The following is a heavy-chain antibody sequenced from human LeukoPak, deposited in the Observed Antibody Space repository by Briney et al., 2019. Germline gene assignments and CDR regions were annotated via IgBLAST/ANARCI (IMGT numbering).Heavy chain of an antibody. V-gene: IGHV4-30-4*01. CDR3: ARAYSSGSWGYGAFDI. Sequence: SQTLSLSCTVSGGSISSGAYYWSWIRQPPGKGLEWIGYISDSGTTYYNPSLKSRVTISVDTTNNQFSLKLRSVTAADTAVYYCARAYSSGSWGYGAFDIWGQGTMVTVSS. CDR2: ISDSGTT. D-gene: IGHD3-10*01. J-gene: IGHJ3*02. CDR1: GGSISSGAYY.